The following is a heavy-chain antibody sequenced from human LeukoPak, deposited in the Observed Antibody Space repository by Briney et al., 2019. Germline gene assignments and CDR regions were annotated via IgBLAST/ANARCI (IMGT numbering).Heavy chain of an antibody. D-gene: IGHD3-10*02. CDR2: ISSSGSTI. V-gene: IGHV3-48*04. J-gene: IGHJ6*04. Sequence: GGTLRLSCAASGFIFSNHGMNWVLQAPGKGLEWVSYISSSGSTIYYADSVKGRFTISRDNAKNSLYLQMNSLRAEDTAVYYCAELGITMIGGVWGKGTTVTISS. CDR3: AELGITMIGGV. CDR1: GFIFSNHG.